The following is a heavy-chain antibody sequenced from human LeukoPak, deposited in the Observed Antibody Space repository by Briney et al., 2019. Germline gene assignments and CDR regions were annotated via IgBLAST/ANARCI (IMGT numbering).Heavy chain of an antibody. V-gene: IGHV4-31*03. D-gene: IGHD2-21*01. CDR3: ARGDGYYFDY. J-gene: IGHJ4*02. CDR2: IYCSGST. CDR1: GGSISSGGYY. Sequence: SETLSLTCTVSGGSISSGGYYWSWIRQHPGKGLEWIGYIYCSGSTYYNPSLKSRTTISVDTSKNQFSLKLSSVTAADTAVYYCARGDGYYFDYWGQGTLVTVSS.